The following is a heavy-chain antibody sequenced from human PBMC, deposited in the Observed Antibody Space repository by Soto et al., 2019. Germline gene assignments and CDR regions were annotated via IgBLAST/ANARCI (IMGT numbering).Heavy chain of an antibody. J-gene: IGHJ4*02. D-gene: IGHD3-10*01. CDR1: GGSISSSSYY. CDR3: ASHLLWFGAISFIDY. Sequence: SETLSLTCTVSGGSISSSSYYWGWIRQPPGKGLEWIGSIYYSGSTYYNPSLKSRVTISVDTSKNQFSLKLSSVTAADTAVYYCASHLLWFGAISFIDYWGQGTLVTVSS. V-gene: IGHV4-39*01. CDR2: IYYSGST.